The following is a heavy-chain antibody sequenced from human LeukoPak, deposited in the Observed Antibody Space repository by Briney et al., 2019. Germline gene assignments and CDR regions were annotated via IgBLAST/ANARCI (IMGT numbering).Heavy chain of an antibody. V-gene: IGHV3-23*01. CDR3: AKPGTYYYDSSGSYSWGDY. D-gene: IGHD3-22*01. CDR1: GFTFSDYA. Sequence: GGSLRLSCAASGFTFSDYAMSWVRQAPGKGLEWVSAFSGSGDSRYYADSVKGRFTISRDNSKNTLYLQMNSLRAEDTALYYCAKPGTYYYDSSGSYSWGDYWGQGTLVTVSS. J-gene: IGHJ4*02. CDR2: FSGSGDSR.